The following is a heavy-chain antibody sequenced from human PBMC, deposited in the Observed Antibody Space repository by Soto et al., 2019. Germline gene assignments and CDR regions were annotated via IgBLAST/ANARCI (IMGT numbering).Heavy chain of an antibody. CDR2: ISYDGSNK. V-gene: IGHV3-30-3*01. Sequence: SLRLSCAASGFTFSSYAMHWVRQAPGKGLEWAAVISYDGSNKYYADSVKGRFTISRDNSKNTLYLQMNSLRAEDTAVYYCARSGRTYYYDSSGYYYWGQGTLVTVSS. CDR1: GFTFSSYA. J-gene: IGHJ4*02. D-gene: IGHD3-22*01. CDR3: ARSGRTYYYDSSGYYY.